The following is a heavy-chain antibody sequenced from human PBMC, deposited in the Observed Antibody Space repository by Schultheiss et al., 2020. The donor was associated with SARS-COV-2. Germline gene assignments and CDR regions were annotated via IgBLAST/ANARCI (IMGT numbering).Heavy chain of an antibody. J-gene: IGHJ6*02. Sequence: ASVKVSCKASGYTFTSYGISWVRQAPGQGLEWMGWISAYNGNTNYAQKLQGRVTMTRDTSISTAYMELSRLRSDDTAVYYCARETEPETHYYYYGMDVWGQGTTVTVSS. CDR1: GYTFTSYG. CDR2: ISAYNGNT. CDR3: ARETEPETHYYYYGMDV. V-gene: IGHV1-18*01.